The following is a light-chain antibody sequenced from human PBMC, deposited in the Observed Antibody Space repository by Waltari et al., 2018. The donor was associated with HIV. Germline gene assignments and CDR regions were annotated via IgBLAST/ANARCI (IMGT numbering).Light chain of an antibody. J-gene: IGLJ3*02. CDR2: DTN. V-gene: IGLV7-46*01. CDR3: FLSYSGVWV. Sequence: QAVVTQEPSLTVPPGGTVTRAWDTDSGPVTFDPYHYWFQQKPRQAPRTLIVDTNVTYSWTPARFSGSLRGAKAALTLSDVQPEDEADYYCFLSYSGVWVFGGGTKLNVL. CDR1: SGPVTFDPY.